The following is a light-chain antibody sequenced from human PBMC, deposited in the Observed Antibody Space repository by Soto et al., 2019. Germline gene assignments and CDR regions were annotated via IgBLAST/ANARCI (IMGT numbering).Light chain of an antibody. CDR2: STN. J-gene: IGLJ2*01. Sequence: QAVVTQEPSFSVSPGGTVTLTCGLSSGSVSTAYYPSWYQQTPGQAPRTLIDSTNTRSSGVPDRFSGSILGNKAVLTITGAQADDESDYYCALYMGNGIPVFGGGTKLTVL. V-gene: IGLV8-61*01. CDR3: ALYMGNGIPV. CDR1: SGSVSTAYY.